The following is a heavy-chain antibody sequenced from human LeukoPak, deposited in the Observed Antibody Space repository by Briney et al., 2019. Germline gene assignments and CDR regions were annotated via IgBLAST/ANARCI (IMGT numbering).Heavy chain of an antibody. CDR3: ARTPGTPTDYGDTYYYYYMDV. J-gene: IGHJ6*03. CDR1: GGTFSSYV. V-gene: IGHV1-69*13. D-gene: IGHD4-17*01. CDR2: IIPIFGTA. Sequence: SVKVSCKASGGTFSSYVISWVRQAPGQGLEWMGGIIPIFGTANYAQKFQGRVTITADESTSTAYMELSSLRPEDTAVYYCARTPGTPTDYGDTYYYYYMDVWGKGTTVTISS.